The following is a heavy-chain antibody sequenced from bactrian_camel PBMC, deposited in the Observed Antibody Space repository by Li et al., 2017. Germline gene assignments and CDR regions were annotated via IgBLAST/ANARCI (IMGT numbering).Heavy chain of an antibody. CDR1: GLTYATYY. J-gene: IGHJ4*01. CDR2: YSNDGREV. V-gene: IGHV3-2*01. Sequence: QVQLVESGGGSVQAGGSLRLSCVASGLTYATYYIGWFRQVPGKERVAIGAYYSNDGREVSCDDSVKGRFTISRDGTKNTVYLQMNALKPEDTAMYYCAASRVIMTPAQALSTSSLFRFWGQGTQVTVS. D-gene: IGHD3*01. CDR3: AASRVIMTPAQALSTSSLFRF.